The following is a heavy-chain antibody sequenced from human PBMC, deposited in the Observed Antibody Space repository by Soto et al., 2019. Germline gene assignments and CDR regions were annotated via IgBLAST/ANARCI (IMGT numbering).Heavy chain of an antibody. V-gene: IGHV4-30-4*01. D-gene: IGHD6-19*01. CDR1: GGSISSGDYY. CDR2: IYYSGST. CDR3: AHYISGRAFDI. Sequence: QVQLQESGPGLVKPSQTLSLTCTVSGGSISSGDYYWSWIRQPPGKGLEWIGYIYYSGSTYYNPSLMRRVTILVDTSKNQFSLKLSSVSAADSAVYYCAHYISGRAFDIWGQGTMVTVSS. J-gene: IGHJ3*02.